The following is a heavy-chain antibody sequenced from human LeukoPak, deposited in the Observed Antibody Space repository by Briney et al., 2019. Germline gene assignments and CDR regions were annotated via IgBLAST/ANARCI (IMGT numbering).Heavy chain of an antibody. J-gene: IGHJ4*02. Sequence: PGRSLRLSCAASGFTFSSYGMHWVRQAPGKGLEWVAVISYDGSNKYYADSVKGRFTISRDNSKNTLYLQMNSLRAEDTAVYYCAKRGNPIAAAGYDYWGQGTLVTVSS. CDR1: GFTFSSYG. V-gene: IGHV3-30*18. CDR2: ISYDGSNK. D-gene: IGHD6-13*01. CDR3: AKRGNPIAAAGYDY.